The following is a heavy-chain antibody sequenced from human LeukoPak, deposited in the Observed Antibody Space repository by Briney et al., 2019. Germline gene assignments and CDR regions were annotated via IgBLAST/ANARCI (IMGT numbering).Heavy chain of an antibody. CDR3: ARDERYDSSGYPFDY. CDR1: GYTFTGYF. J-gene: IGHJ4*02. V-gene: IGHV1-2*02. CDR2: INPNSGGT. D-gene: IGHD3-22*01. Sequence: PRASVTVSCKASGYTFTGYFIHWVRQAPGQGLEWMGWINPNSGGTNYAQKFQGRVTMTRDTSISTAYMELSRLRSDDTAVYYCARDERYDSSGYPFDYWGQGTLVTVSS.